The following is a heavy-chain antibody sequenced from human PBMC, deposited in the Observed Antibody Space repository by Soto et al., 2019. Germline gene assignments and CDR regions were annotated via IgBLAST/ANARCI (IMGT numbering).Heavy chain of an antibody. D-gene: IGHD1-26*01. CDR2: ISSSSSYI. CDR1: GFTFSSYS. Sequence: GGSLRLSCAASGFTFSSYSMNWVRQAPGKGLEWVSSISSSSSYIYYADSVKGRFTISRDNAKNSLYLQMNSLSAEDTAVYYCARPEEGATAFDIWGQGTMVTVSS. CDR3: ARPEEGATAFDI. V-gene: IGHV3-21*01. J-gene: IGHJ3*02.